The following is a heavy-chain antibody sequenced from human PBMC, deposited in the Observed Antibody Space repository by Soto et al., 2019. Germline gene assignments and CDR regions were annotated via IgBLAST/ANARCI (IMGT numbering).Heavy chain of an antibody. J-gene: IGHJ4*02. V-gene: IGHV1-69*06. CDR2: IIPIFGTA. CDR3: ATKLSNVHYFDY. Sequence: SVKVSCKASGGTFSSYAISWVRQAPGQGLEWMGGIIPIFGTANYAQKFQGRVTITADKSTSTAYMELSSLRSEDTAVYYCATKLSNVHYFDYWGQGTLVTVSS. CDR1: GGTFSSYA. D-gene: IGHD1-1*01.